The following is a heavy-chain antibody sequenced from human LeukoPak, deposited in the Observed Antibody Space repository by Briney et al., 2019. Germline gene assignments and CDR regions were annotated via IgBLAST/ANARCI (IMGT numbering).Heavy chain of an antibody. D-gene: IGHD3-22*01. Sequence: GSLRLSCVGSGFTFSTYEMTWVRQAPGKGLEWVSYISSSGGTIYYADSVKGRFTISRDNAKNSLYLQMNSLRAEDTAVYYCAREGGVNYYDLDYFDYWGQGTLITVSS. CDR1: GFTFSTYE. CDR3: AREGGVNYYDLDYFDY. J-gene: IGHJ4*02. V-gene: IGHV3-48*03. CDR2: ISSSGGTI.